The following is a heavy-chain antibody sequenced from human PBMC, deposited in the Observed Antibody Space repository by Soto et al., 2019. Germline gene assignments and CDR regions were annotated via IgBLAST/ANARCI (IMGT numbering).Heavy chain of an antibody. J-gene: IGHJ3*02. D-gene: IGHD1-1*01. CDR3: ARVERGTATTVVDAFDI. V-gene: IGHV4-34*01. CDR1: GGFVSSGSYY. CDR2: MSHSGGT. Sequence: QVQLQQWGAGLLKPSETLSLTCAVYGGFVSSGSYYWSWIRQPPGKGLEWIGEMSHSGGTHFNPSLKSRGTISVDTSKNQFSLKMSSVPAADTALYYCARVERGTATTVVDAFDIWGPGTMVTVSS.